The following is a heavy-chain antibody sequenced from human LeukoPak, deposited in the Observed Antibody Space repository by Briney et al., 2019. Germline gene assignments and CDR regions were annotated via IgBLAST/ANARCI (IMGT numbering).Heavy chain of an antibody. CDR1: GFTFSTYA. V-gene: IGHV3-33*01. D-gene: IGHD3-16*02. CDR3: AREGDSRWGELSA. CDR2: IWFDGSEQ. J-gene: IGHJ1*01. Sequence: GRSLRLSCAASGFTFSTYAIHWVRQAPGKGLEWVAVIWFDGSEQYYADSVKGRFIISRDNSKSTSNLQLNSLRAEDTAVYYCAREGDSRWGELSAWGQGTLVTVSS.